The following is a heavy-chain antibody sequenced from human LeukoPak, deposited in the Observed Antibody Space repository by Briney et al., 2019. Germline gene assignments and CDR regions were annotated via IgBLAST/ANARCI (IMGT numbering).Heavy chain of an antibody. D-gene: IGHD6-19*01. CDR3: ARGEYSSGDAFDI. CDR2: TYYRSKWYN. V-gene: IGHV6-1*01. CDR1: GDSFSSNSAA. J-gene: IGHJ3*02. Sequence: SQTLSLTCAISGDSFSSNSAAWNWTRQPPSRGLEWLVRTYYRSKWYNDYAVSVKSRITINPDTSKNQFSLQLNSVTPEDTAVYYCARGEYSSGDAFDIWGQGTMVTVSS.